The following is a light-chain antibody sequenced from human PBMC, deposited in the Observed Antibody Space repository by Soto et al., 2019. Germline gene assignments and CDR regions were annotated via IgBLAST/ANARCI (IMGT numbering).Light chain of an antibody. CDR3: GSYTNTTYV. V-gene: IGLV2-14*01. CDR1: STDVGDYYF. J-gene: IGLJ1*01. Sequence: QSVLTQPASVSGSPGQSITIPCTAASTDVGDYYFVSWYQRHPGKAPKLIIYEVSSRPSGVSHRFSASASGSTASLTISGLQADDEADYYCGSYTNTTYVFGTGTKVTVL. CDR2: EVS.